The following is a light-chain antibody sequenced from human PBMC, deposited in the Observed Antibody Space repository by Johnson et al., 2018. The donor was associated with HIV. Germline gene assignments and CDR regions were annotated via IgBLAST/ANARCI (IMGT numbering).Light chain of an antibody. CDR2: DNN. CDR3: GTWDSSLSAYYV. CDR1: SSNIGNNY. Sequence: QSVLTQPPSVSAAPGQKVTISCSGSSSNIGNNYVSWYQQLPGTAPKLLIYDNNQRPSGIPDRFSGSKSGTSATLGITGLQTGDEADYYCGTWDSSLSAYYVFGTGTKVTVI. V-gene: IGLV1-51*01. J-gene: IGLJ1*01.